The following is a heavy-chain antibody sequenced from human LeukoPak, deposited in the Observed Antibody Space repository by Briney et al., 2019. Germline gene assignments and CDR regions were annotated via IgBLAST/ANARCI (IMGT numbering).Heavy chain of an antibody. Sequence: GGSLRLSCAASTFTFSSYWMSWVRQAPGKGLEWVANIGQDGSEKYYVDSVKGRFTISRDNAKNSLYLQMNSLRAGDTAVYYCAREVMVVAANSRFDPWGQGTLVTVSS. CDR3: AREVMVVAANSRFDP. J-gene: IGHJ5*02. CDR2: IGQDGSEK. D-gene: IGHD2-15*01. CDR1: TFTFSSYW. V-gene: IGHV3-7*01.